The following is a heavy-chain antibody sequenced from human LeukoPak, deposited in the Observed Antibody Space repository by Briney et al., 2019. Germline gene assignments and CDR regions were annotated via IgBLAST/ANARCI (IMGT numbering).Heavy chain of an antibody. J-gene: IGHJ5*02. CDR1: GFTFIDYY. D-gene: IGHD6-6*01. Sequence: GASVKVSCKASGFTFIDYYMHWVRQAPGQGLEWMGRINPRSGGTNYAHKFQDRVTMTRDTSISTAYMELSRLKFDDTAVFYCARGSISSGDWFDPWGQGTLVTVSS. CDR3: ARGSISSGDWFDP. CDR2: INPRSGGT. V-gene: IGHV1-2*06.